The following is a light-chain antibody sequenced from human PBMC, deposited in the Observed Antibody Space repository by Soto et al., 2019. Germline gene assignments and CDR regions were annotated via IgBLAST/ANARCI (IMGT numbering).Light chain of an antibody. Sequence: DIQMTQSPSSVSASVGDRLTITCRASRYISNSLAWYQQTPGKAPKLLLRGASSLHRGVPSRFSGGGAGTEFTLTISGLQPDDFATYYCQHYKFFPWTFGQGTKVDIK. V-gene: IGKV1-12*01. CDR3: QHYKFFPWT. J-gene: IGKJ1*01. CDR1: RYISNS. CDR2: GAS.